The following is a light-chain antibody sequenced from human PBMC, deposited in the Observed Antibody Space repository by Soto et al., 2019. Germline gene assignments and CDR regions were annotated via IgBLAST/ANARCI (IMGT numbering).Light chain of an antibody. CDR1: SSNIGNNY. J-gene: IGLJ2*01. V-gene: IGLV1-51*01. Sequence: QPVLTQPPSVSAAPGQKVTISCSGSSSNIGNNYVSWYQQLPGAAPKLLIYDTDERPSGIPGRFSGSKSGTSATLGITGLQTGDEADYYCGTWDSSLSAGVFGGGTKLTVL. CDR2: DTD. CDR3: GTWDSSLSAGV.